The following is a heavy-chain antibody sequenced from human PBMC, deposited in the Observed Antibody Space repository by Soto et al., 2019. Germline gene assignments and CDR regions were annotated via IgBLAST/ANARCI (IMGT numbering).Heavy chain of an antibody. J-gene: IGHJ4*02. D-gene: IGHD1-7*01. CDR2: MYYSGST. CDR3: ARKSNWNYLGSYFQS. V-gene: IGHV4-39*01. CDR1: GGSISSSSYS. Sequence: SETLSLTCTVSGGSISSSSYSWDWIRQPSGKGLEWIGNMYYSGSTDYNPSLKSRATIYVDTSKNQFSLKLRSVTAADTAVYYCARKSNWNYLGSYFQSWVKGSLVT.